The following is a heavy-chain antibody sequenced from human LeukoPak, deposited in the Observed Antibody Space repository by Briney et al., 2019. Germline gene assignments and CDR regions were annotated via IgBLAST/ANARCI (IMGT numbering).Heavy chain of an antibody. CDR2: IKQDGSEK. D-gene: IGHD2/OR15-2a*01. Sequence: GGSLRLSCAASGFTFSSYWMSWVRQAPGKGLKWVANIKQDGSEKYYVDSVKGRFTISRDNAKNTLYLQMNSLRGEDTAVYYCARGIPNSYGKDYWGQGTLVTVSS. J-gene: IGHJ4*02. V-gene: IGHV3-7*04. CDR3: ARGIPNSYGKDY. CDR1: GFTFSSYW.